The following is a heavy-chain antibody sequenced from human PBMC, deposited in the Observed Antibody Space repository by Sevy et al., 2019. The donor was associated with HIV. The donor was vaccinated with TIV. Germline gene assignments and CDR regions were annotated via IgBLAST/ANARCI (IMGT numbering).Heavy chain of an antibody. J-gene: IGHJ4*02. CDR3: ARDIAVADYFDY. CDR2: ISYDGSNK. Sequence: AGSLRLSCAASGFTFSSYAMHWVRQAPGKGLEWVAVISYDGSNKYYADSVKGRFTISRDNSKNTLYLQMNSLRAEDTAVYYCARDIAVADYFDYWGQGTLVTVSS. V-gene: IGHV3-30-3*01. D-gene: IGHD6-19*01. CDR1: GFTFSSYA.